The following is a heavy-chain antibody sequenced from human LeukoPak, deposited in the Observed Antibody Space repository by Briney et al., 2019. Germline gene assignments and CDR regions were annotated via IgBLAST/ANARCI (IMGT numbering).Heavy chain of an antibody. V-gene: IGHV6-1*01. J-gene: IGHJ3*01. CDR2: TYYRSKWYN. CDR1: GDRVSTDTAA. D-gene: IGHD3-22*01. CDR3: ARTDRDYFDTSDYDAFDL. Sequence: SQTLSLTCGISGDRVSTDTAAWNWLGQSPSRGLEWLGRTYYRSKWYNDYAESVNGRITVNADTSRNQISLHLNFVIPEDTAVYYCARTDRDYFDTSDYDAFDLWGQGTPVTVSS.